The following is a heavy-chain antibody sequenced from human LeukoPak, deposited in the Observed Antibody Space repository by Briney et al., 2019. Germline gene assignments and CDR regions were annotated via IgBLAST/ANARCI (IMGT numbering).Heavy chain of an antibody. CDR1: GDSVSRNTVA. V-gene: IGHV6-1*01. Sequence: SQTLSLTCAISGDSVSRNTVAWNWIRQSPSRGLEWLGRTYYRSKWYFDYAVSVKSRITIKSDTSKNQFSLQLNSVTPEDTAVYYCARDLTLGYCSGGSCHSKNWLDPWGQGTLVTVSS. CDR3: ARDLTLGYCSGGSCHSKNWLDP. D-gene: IGHD2-15*01. CDR2: TYYRSKWYF. J-gene: IGHJ5*02.